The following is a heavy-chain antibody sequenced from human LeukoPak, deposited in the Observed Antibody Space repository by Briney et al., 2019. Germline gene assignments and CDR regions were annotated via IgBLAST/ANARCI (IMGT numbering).Heavy chain of an antibody. CDR3: ARGSEFQGWFGESHLGPSAN. CDR2: ISSGSSAI. J-gene: IGHJ4*02. Sequence: GGSLRLSCEASGFIFTTYSMTWVRQAPGKGLECVSIISSGSSAIFSADALKGRFTISRDDAKNLLYLDMNSLRAEDTAVYYCARGSEFQGWFGESHLGPSANWGQGTLVTVSS. CDR1: GFIFTTYS. D-gene: IGHD3-10*01. V-gene: IGHV3-21*01.